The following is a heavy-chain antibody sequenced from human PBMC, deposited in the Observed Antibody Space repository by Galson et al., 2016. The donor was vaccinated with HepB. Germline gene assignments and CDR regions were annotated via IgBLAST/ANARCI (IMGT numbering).Heavy chain of an antibody. CDR1: GFFFSSYR. Sequence: SLRLSCAASGFFFSSYRMYWARQAPGKGLVWVSRISSDGSRTTYADSVKGRFTISRDNAKNTLYLQMNSLRADDTAVYFCAKWDDYLYFDYWGQGALVTVSS. CDR2: ISSDGSRT. J-gene: IGHJ4*02. D-gene: IGHD2/OR15-2a*01. V-gene: IGHV3-74*01. CDR3: AKWDDYLYFDY.